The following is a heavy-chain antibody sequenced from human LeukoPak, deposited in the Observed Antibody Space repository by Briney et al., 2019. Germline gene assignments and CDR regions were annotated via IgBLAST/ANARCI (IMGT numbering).Heavy chain of an antibody. V-gene: IGHV1-46*01. J-gene: IGHJ3*02. Sequence: ASVKVSCKASGYTFTSYYMHWVRQAPGQGLEWMGIINPSGGSTSYAQKFQGRVTMTSDTSTSTVYMELSSLRSEDTAVYYCARDGGDILTGWNAFDIWGQGTMVTVSS. D-gene: IGHD3-9*01. CDR1: GYTFTSYY. CDR3: ARDGGDILTGWNAFDI. CDR2: INPSGGST.